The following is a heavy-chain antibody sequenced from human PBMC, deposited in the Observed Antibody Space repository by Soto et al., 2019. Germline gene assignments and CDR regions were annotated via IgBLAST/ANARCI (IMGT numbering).Heavy chain of an antibody. J-gene: IGHJ4*02. Sequence: PSETLSLTCTVSGGSISSGGYYWSWIRQHPGKGLEWIGYIYYSGSTYYNPSLKSRVTISVDTSKNQFSLKLSSVTAADTAVYYCARSVYDFWSGYPGYFDYWGQGTLVTVS. CDR3: ARSVYDFWSGYPGYFDY. CDR2: IYYSGST. CDR1: GGSISSGGYY. D-gene: IGHD3-3*01. V-gene: IGHV4-31*03.